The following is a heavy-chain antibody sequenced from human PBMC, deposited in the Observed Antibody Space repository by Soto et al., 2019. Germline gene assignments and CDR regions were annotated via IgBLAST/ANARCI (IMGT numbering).Heavy chain of an antibody. J-gene: IGHJ4*02. Sequence: GGSLRLSCAASGFTFSTYDMHWVRQATGKGLEWVSAIGTIRDTYYLDSVKGRFTISRDNSKNTLYLQMNSLRADDTAVYYCAKKLGPVDGRKEPLDYWGQGTLVTVSS. D-gene: IGHD1-26*01. CDR3: AKKLGPVDGRKEPLDY. V-gene: IGHV3-13*01. CDR2: IGTIRDT. CDR1: GFTFSTYD.